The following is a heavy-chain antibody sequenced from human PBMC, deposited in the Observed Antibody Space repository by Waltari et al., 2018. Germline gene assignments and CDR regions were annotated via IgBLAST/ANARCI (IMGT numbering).Heavy chain of an antibody. Sequence: EMQLLESGGGLVQPGGSLRLSCAASGFTFSSYAISWVRRAPGKGLEWVSAIRGSGGNTYYADSVKGRFTISRDNSKNTLYLQMNSLRAEDTAVYYCARKVRDSYSYMDVWGKGTTVTVSS. CDR3: ARKVRDSYSYMDV. V-gene: IGHV3-23*01. J-gene: IGHJ6*03. CDR1: GFTFSSYA. CDR2: IRGSGGNT.